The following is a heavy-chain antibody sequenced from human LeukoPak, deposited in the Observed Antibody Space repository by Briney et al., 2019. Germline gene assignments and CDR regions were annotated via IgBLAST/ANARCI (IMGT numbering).Heavy chain of an antibody. V-gene: IGHV4-39*01. Sequence: SETLSLTCTVSGGSISGSSYFWGWIRQPPGKGLECIGSIYSSGHTYYNPSLRSRVTMSIDTSKNQFSLKLNSVTAADTAVYYCARLPGKAVGQFDYWGQGTLVTVSS. J-gene: IGHJ4*02. CDR1: GGSISGSSYF. CDR3: ARLPGKAVGQFDY. D-gene: IGHD6-13*01. CDR2: IYSSGHT.